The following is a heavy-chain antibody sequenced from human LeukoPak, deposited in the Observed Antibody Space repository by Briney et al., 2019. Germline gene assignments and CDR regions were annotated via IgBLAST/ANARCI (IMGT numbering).Heavy chain of an antibody. CDR3: ARGGLRDYYYGMDV. CDR2: IYHSGST. D-gene: IGHD5-12*01. Sequence: SETLSLTCAVSGGSLRSSCHYWGWIRQPPGKGLEWIGSIYHSGSTYYNPSLKSRVTISVDTSKNQFSLKLSSVTAADTAVYYCARGGLRDYYYGMDVWGQGTTVTVSS. CDR1: GGSLRSSCHY. J-gene: IGHJ6*02. V-gene: IGHV4-39*07.